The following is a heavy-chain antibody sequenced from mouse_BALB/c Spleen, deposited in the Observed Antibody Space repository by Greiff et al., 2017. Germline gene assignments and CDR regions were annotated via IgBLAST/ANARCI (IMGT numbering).Heavy chain of an antibody. J-gene: IGHJ4*01. CDR3: ARDYGYAMDY. Sequence: VKLMESGPGLVAPSQSLSITCTVSGFSLTSYGVHWVRQPPGKVLEWLGVIWAGGSTNYNSALMSRLSISKDNSKSQVFLKMNSLQTDDTAMYYCARDYGYAMDYWGQGTSVTVSS. D-gene: IGHD1-1*01. CDR2: IWAGGST. V-gene: IGHV2-9*02. CDR1: GFSLTSYG.